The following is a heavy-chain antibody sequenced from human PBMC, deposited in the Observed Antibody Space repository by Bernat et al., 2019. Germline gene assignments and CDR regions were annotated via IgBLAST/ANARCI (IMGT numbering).Heavy chain of an antibody. D-gene: IGHD1-1*01. CDR3: ARGGWNDVALSLPLD. V-gene: IGHV3-23*01. CDR2: ISGGAGSA. J-gene: IGHJ4*02. Sequence: EVQLLESGGGLIQPGGSLRLSCAASGFTFSNSPMTWVRQAPGNGLEWVSGISGGAGSAFYADSGKGRFTISRDIHKTTLYLQMDSLRAEDPAVYYCARGGWNDVALSLPLDWGQGTLVTVSS. CDR1: GFTFSNSP.